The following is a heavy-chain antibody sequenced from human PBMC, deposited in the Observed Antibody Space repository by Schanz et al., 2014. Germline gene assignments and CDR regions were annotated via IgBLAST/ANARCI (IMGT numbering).Heavy chain of an antibody. CDR3: AKARRKSNCSGGRCFHYSYYGMDV. CDR1: GFIFSNYG. V-gene: IGHV3-NL1*01. Sequence: QVQLVESGGGVVQPGGSLRLSCAASGFIFSNYGMHWVRQAPGKGLEWVSDISSGSSYANYADSVKGRFTISRDNSENTLYLQMNSLRAEDTAVYYCAKARRKSNCSGGRCFHYSYYGMDVWGQGTTVTVSS. CDR2: ISSGSSYA. D-gene: IGHD2-15*01. J-gene: IGHJ6*02.